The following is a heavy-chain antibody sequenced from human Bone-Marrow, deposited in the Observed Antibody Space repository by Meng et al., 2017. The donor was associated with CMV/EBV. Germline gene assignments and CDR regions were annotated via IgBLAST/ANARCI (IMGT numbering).Heavy chain of an antibody. CDR2: ISGSGGST. CDR1: GFTFSSYA. V-gene: IGHV3-23*01. J-gene: IGHJ6*02. D-gene: IGHD4-23*01. Sequence: GGSLRLSCAASGFTFSSYAMHWVRQAPGKGLEWVSAISGSGGSTYYADSVKGRFTISRDNSKNTLYLQMNSLRAEDTAVYYCARDAGNSGYGMDVWGQGTTVTVSS. CDR3: ARDAGNSGYGMDV.